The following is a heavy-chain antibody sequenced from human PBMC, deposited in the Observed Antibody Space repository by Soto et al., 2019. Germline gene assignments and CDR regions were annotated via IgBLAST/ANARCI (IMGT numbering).Heavy chain of an antibody. Sequence: PGGSLRLSCATSGFTFSSNGMSWVRQAPGKGLDWVSGISGSGRNTYYADSVKGRFTISRDNSKNTLFLQMNSLRAEDTAVYYSAKDTRPTYYYDSSGYRGYWGQGTLVIVSS. CDR3: AKDTRPTYYYDSSGYRGY. V-gene: IGHV3-23*01. J-gene: IGHJ4*02. CDR1: GFTFSSNG. D-gene: IGHD3-22*01. CDR2: ISGSGRNT.